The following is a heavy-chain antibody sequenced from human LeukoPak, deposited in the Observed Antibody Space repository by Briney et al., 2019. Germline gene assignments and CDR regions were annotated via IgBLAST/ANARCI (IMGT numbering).Heavy chain of an antibody. V-gene: IGHV3-21*01. Sequence: PGGSLRLSCAASRFTFSSYSMNWVRQAPGKGLEWVSSISSSSNYIYYADSVKGRFTISRDNAKNSLYLQMNSLRAEDTAVYYCARETGMSTMSYWGQGTLVTVSS. CDR2: ISSSSNYI. D-gene: IGHD5-24*01. CDR3: ARETGMSTMSY. J-gene: IGHJ4*02. CDR1: RFTFSSYS.